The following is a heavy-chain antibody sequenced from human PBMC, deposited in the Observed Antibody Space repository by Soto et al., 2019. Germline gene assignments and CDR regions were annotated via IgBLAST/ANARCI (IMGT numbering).Heavy chain of an antibody. CDR3: AKLQRRDIQQWLQAFNV. V-gene: IGHV3-23*01. Sequence: PGGSLRLSCIASGFVFSDFAMIWVRQAPGEGLEWVSTISGDGGDIYADSVKGRFTVSRDNSKNVLFLQMNSLRVDDAATYYCAKLQRRDIQQWLQAFNVWGQGTRVTVSS. D-gene: IGHD6-19*01. J-gene: IGHJ3*01. CDR2: ISGDGGD. CDR1: GFVFSDFA.